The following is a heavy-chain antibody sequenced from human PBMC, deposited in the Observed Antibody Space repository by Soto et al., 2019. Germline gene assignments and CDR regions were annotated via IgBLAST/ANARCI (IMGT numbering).Heavy chain of an antibody. D-gene: IGHD2-15*01. CDR2: IYLSGSI. CDR3: TGAYCDIEGEIIDP. Sequence: PSETLSLTCSVSGGSIGSGFRTWLRHPPGKGLEWIGYIYLSGSINYNPSLKSRVIMSRDTAKNQVSLSLSSVTAADTAVYYCTGAYCDIEGEIIDPWGPGT. V-gene: IGHV4-59*01. CDR1: GGSIGSGF. J-gene: IGHJ5*01.